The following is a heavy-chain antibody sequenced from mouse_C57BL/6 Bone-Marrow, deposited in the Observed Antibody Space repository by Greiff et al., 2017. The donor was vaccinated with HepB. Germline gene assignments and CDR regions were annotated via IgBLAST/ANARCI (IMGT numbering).Heavy chain of an antibody. CDR1: GYTFTSYW. V-gene: IGHV1-59*01. Sequence: VQLQQPGAELVRPGPSVKLSCKASGYTFTSYWMHWVKQRPGQGLEWIGVIDPSDSYTNYNQKFKGKATLTVDTSSSTAYMQLSRQTSEDSAVYYCANKGGYYAMDYWGQGTSVTVSS. D-gene: IGHD1-3*01. CDR3: ANKGGYYAMDY. J-gene: IGHJ4*01. CDR2: IDPSDSYT.